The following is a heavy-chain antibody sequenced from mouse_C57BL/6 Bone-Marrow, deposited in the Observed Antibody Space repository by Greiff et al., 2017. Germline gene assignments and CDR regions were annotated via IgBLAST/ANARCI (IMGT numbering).Heavy chain of an antibody. CDR1: GYTFTSYW. V-gene: IGHV1-52*01. CDR3: AREYYGSSSWYFDV. Sequence: VQLQQPGAELVRPGSSVTLSCKSSGYTFTSYWMHWVQQTPIQGLEWIGNIDPSDSEPHYNQKFKDKAPLTVDKSSSTAYKQLTSLPSEDSTVYYCAREYYGSSSWYFDVWGTGTTVTVSS. J-gene: IGHJ1*03. CDR2: IDPSDSEP. D-gene: IGHD1-1*01.